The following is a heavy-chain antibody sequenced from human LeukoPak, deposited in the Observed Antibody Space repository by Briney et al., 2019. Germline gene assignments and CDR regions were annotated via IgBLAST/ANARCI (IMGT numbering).Heavy chain of an antibody. D-gene: IGHD3-3*01. CDR1: GFTFSSYA. Sequence: PGGSLRLSCVASGFTFSSYAMSWVRQAPGKGLEWVSAISSSSSYIYYADSVKGRITISRDNAKNSLYLQMNSLRAEDTAVYYCAREKEWLLIDYWGQGTLVTVSS. CDR3: AREKEWLLIDY. J-gene: IGHJ4*02. CDR2: ISSSSSYI. V-gene: IGHV3-21*01.